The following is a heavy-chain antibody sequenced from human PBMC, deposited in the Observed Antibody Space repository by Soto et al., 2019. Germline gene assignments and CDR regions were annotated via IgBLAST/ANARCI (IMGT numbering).Heavy chain of an antibody. J-gene: IGHJ6*02. CDR2: VSFDGSSQ. Sequence: QVRLAESGGGVVQPGKSLRLSCAASGFTFTSCSIHWVRQAPGKGLEWVALVSFDGSSQYYADSVKGRFTISRDNSMNTVDLHMSSLRPDDSAVYYCARRDTRYYYYGLDVWGQGTAVTVSS. CDR1: GFTFTSCS. V-gene: IGHV3-30-3*01. CDR3: ARRDTRYYYYGLDV.